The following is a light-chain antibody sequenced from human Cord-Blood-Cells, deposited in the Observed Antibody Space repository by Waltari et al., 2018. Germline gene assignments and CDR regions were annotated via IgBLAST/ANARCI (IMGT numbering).Light chain of an antibody. J-gene: IGLJ2*01. CDR1: KLGDKY. V-gene: IGLV3-1*01. CDR3: QAWDSSTVV. CDR2: QDS. Sequence: SYELTQPPSVSVSPGQTASITCSGDKLGDKYACWYQQKPCQSPVLVIYQDSKRPSGIPERFSGSNPGNTATLTIRGTQAMDEADYYCQAWDSSTVVFGGGTKLTVL.